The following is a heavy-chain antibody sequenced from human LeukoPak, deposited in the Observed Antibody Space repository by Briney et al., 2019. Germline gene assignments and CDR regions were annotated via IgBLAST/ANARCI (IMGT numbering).Heavy chain of an antibody. CDR3: AKHYYYNMDV. CDR2: INNDGRST. J-gene: IGHJ6*02. CDR1: GFTFNSYW. V-gene: IGHV3-74*01. Sequence: GRSLRLSCAASGFTFNSYWMHWVRQAPGKGLVRVSGINNDGRSTTYADSVKGRFTISRDNAKNTVHLQMNSLRAEDTAVYYCAKHYYYNMDVWGQGTTVTVSS.